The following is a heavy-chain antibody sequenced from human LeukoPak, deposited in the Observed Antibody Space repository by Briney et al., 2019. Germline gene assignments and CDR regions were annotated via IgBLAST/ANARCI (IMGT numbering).Heavy chain of an antibody. CDR3: ARAQRGSGYSSFDY. Sequence: SVKVSCKASGGTFSSYAISWVRQTPGQGLEWMGRIIPILGIANYAQKFQGRVTITADKSTSTAYMELSSLRSEDTAVYYCARAQRGSGYSSFDYWGQGTLVTVSS. CDR2: IIPILGIA. CDR1: GGTFSSYA. J-gene: IGHJ4*02. D-gene: IGHD3-22*01. V-gene: IGHV1-69*04.